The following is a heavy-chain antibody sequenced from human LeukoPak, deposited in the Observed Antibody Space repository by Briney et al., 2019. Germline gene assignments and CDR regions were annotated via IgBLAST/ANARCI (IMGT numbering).Heavy chain of an antibody. V-gene: IGHV1-24*01. CDR3: ATVQKQYYHSSVYYDH. CDR1: GYTLTDLS. D-gene: IGHD3-22*01. J-gene: IGHJ4*02. CDR2: FDPEDGET. Sequence: GASVKVSCKVYGYTLTDLSMHWVRQAPGKGLKWMGGFDPEDGETIYAQKFQGRVAMTEDKSTDTAYMELSSLISEDTAVYYCATVQKQYYHSSVYYDHWGQGTLVTVSS.